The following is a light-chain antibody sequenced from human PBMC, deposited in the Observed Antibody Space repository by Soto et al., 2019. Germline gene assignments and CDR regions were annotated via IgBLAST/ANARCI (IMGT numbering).Light chain of an antibody. Sequence: EIVLTQSPATLSLSPGERATLSCRASQSISSYLDWYQQKRGPAPRLLIYDASKMATGIPARFSGSGSGTDFTLTISSLEPEDFAFYYCQQRGKLPITFGQGTRLEVK. J-gene: IGKJ5*01. CDR3: QQRGKLPIT. CDR1: QSISSY. V-gene: IGKV3-11*01. CDR2: DAS.